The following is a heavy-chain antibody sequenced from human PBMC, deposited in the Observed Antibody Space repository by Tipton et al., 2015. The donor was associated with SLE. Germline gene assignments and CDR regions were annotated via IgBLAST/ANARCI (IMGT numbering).Heavy chain of an antibody. CDR3: ARDRVLFDF. Sequence: TLSLTCTVSGAAISAYYWSWIRQPPGKGLEWIAYIHSSGSTNYNPSLKSRVTISADTSKNQFSLKVSSVTAADSAVYYCARDRVLFDFWGQGTLVTVSS. CDR2: IHSSGST. J-gene: IGHJ4*02. V-gene: IGHV4-59*01. CDR1: GAAISAYY. D-gene: IGHD4/OR15-4a*01.